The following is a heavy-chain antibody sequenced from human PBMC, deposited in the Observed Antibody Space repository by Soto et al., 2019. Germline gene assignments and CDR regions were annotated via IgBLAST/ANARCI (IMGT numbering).Heavy chain of an antibody. D-gene: IGHD3-22*01. J-gene: IGHJ5*02. CDR3: TGAYYDVSGYSLDP. V-gene: IGHV4-59*01. CDR1: GGSISSGY. CDR2: IYYGGSI. Sequence: QVQLQESGPGLVKPSETLSLTCSVSGGSISSGYWTWNRQPPGKGLEWIGYIYYGGSINYNPSLKSRVIISVDTAKNQFSLRLSSVSAADTAVYYCTGAYYDVSGYSLDPWGQGTSVTVSS.